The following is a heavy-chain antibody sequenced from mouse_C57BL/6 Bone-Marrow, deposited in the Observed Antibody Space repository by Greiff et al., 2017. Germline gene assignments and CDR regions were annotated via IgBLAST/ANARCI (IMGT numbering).Heavy chain of an antibody. V-gene: IGHV14-1*01. J-gene: IGHJ3*01. D-gene: IGHD2-5*01. Sequence: EVQLQQSGAELVRPGASVKLSCTASGFNIKDYYMHWVKQRPEQGLEWIGRIDPEDGDTEYAPKFQGKATMTAETSSNTAYLQLSGLTSEDTAVYYCTTDYSILWFAYWGQGNLVTVSA. CDR2: IDPEDGDT. CDR3: TTDYSILWFAY. CDR1: GFNIKDYY.